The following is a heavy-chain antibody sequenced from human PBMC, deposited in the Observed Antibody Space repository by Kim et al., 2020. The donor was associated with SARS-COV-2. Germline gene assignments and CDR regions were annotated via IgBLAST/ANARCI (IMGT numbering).Heavy chain of an antibody. D-gene: IGHD3-16*01. Sequence: GGSLTLSCAASGFTFSDHYMDWVRQAPGKGLEWVGRARDKLNSSPTEYAASVKGRFTVSRDDSKSSLYLQMNNLKTEDTAMYYCVRVVARGWFDPWGQGTPVTVSS. CDR3: VRVVARGWFDP. CDR1: GFTFSDHY. CDR2: ARDKLNSSPT. J-gene: IGHJ5*02. V-gene: IGHV3-72*01.